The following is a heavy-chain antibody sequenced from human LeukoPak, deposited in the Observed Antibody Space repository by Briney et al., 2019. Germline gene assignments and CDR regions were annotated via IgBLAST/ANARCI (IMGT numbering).Heavy chain of an antibody. J-gene: IGHJ4*02. CDR1: GYTFTGYY. CDR2: INTNSGRT. Sequence: ASVKVSCKASGYTFTGYYMHWVPQAPGQGLEWMGWINTNSGRTNYAQKFQGRVTMTRDTPISTAYMELSRLRSDDTAVYYCARDQHSSSWYIDYWGQGTLVTVSS. CDR3: ARDQHSSSWYIDY. D-gene: IGHD6-13*01. V-gene: IGHV1-2*02.